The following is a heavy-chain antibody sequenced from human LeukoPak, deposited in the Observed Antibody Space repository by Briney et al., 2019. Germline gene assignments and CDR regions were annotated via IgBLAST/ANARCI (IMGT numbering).Heavy chain of an antibody. CDR2: IYHSGST. CDR1: GYSISNGYY. J-gene: IGHJ4*02. D-gene: IGHD1-14*01. V-gene: IGHV4-38-2*02. Sequence: SETLSLTCTVSGYSISNGYYWGWIRQPPGQGLGWIGSIYHSGSTYYNPSLKSRVTISVDTSKNQFTLNLNSVTAADTAVYYCARASRTGPAIGSFDYWGQGTLVTVPS. CDR3: ARASRTGPAIGSFDY.